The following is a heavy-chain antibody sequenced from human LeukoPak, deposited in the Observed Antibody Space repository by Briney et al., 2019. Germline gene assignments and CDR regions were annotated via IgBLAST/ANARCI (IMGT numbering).Heavy chain of an antibody. D-gene: IGHD6-19*01. Sequence: SSETLSLTCTVSGGPISSYYWSWLRQPPGKGLEWIGYIYYSGSTNYNPSLKSRVTISVDTSKNQFSLKLSSVTAADTAVYYCARDRGAVAGTRGLFDYWGQGTLVTVSS. CDR1: GGPISSYY. V-gene: IGHV4-59*01. J-gene: IGHJ4*02. CDR3: ARDRGAVAGTRGLFDY. CDR2: IYYSGST.